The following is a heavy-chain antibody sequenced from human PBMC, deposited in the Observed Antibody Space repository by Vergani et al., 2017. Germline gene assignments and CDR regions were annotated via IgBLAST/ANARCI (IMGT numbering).Heavy chain of an antibody. D-gene: IGHD3-22*01. Sequence: QVQLVQSGSEVRKPGASVKVSCPVSGYSLTELTIHWVRQAPGKGLEWMGGFDPELGEVTFAHHIQGRVTMTEERSTDTAYMEVGSLRPEDTALYYCAIGTDYDDSSGYYWDYWGQGTLVTVSS. CDR3: AIGTDYDDSSGYYWDY. CDR1: GYSLTELT. J-gene: IGHJ4*02. V-gene: IGHV1-24*01. CDR2: FDPELGEV.